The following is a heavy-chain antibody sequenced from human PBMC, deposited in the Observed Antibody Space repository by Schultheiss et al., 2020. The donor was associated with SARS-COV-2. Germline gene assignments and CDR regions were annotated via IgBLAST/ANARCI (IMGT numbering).Heavy chain of an antibody. V-gene: IGHV3-74*01. D-gene: IGHD1-26*01. CDR2: INSDGSST. Sequence: GESLKISCAASGFTFSNAWMHWVRQAPGKGLVWVSRINSDGSSTSYADSVKGRFTISRDNAKNTLYLQMNSLRAEDTAVYYCARGGSYHGGYWGQGTLVTVSS. CDR3: ARGGSYHGGY. CDR1: GFTFSNAW. J-gene: IGHJ4*02.